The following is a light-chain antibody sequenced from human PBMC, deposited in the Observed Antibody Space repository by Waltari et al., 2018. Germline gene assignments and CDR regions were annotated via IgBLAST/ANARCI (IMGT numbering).Light chain of an antibody. CDR1: QSVSSF. CDR2: YAS. Sequence: ELVLTQSPATLSLSPWETATLSCRASQSVSSFLAWYQHKPGKAPRLLSYYASTRATGFPARFSGSGSGTDFTLTISSLEPEEGAVYYCQQRSNWLAFGGGTKVEI. J-gene: IGKJ4*01. V-gene: IGKV3-11*01. CDR3: QQRSNWLA.